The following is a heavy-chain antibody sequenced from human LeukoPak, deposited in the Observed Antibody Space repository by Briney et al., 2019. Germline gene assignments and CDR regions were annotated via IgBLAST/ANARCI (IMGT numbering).Heavy chain of an antibody. D-gene: IGHD6-13*01. CDR2: IYYSGST. V-gene: IGHV4-39*01. Sequence: PSETLSLTCTVSGGSISSSSYYWGWIRQPPGKGLEWIGSIYYSGSTYYNPSLKSRVTISVDTSKNQFSLKLSSVTAADTAVYYCARRGPGYSTSRFDPWGQGTLVTVSS. J-gene: IGHJ5*02. CDR1: GGSISSSSYY. CDR3: ARRGPGYSTSRFDP.